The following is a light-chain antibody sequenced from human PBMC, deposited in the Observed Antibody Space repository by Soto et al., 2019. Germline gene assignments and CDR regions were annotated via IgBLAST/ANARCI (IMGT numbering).Light chain of an antibody. V-gene: IGKV1-39*01. Sequence: DIQMTQSPSSLSASVGDRVTITCRASQNIDSYLNWYQQRPGKAPKLLIYAASSLQSGVPSRFSGSGSGTDFTLTISSLQPEDFATYYCQQSYNTLRTFGQGTKVDIK. J-gene: IGKJ1*01. CDR1: QNIDSY. CDR3: QQSYNTLRT. CDR2: AAS.